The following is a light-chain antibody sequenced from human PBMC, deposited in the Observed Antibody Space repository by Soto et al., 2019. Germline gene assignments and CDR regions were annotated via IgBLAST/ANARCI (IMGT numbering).Light chain of an antibody. CDR1: QDISNY. Sequence: DIQMTQSPSSLSASVGDRVTITCQASQDISNYLNWYQQKPGKAPKLLIYDASNLETGVPSRFSGSESGTYFTFTISSLQPEDIATYYCQQYDNLFTFGPGTKVDIK. J-gene: IGKJ3*01. V-gene: IGKV1-33*01. CDR3: QQYDNLFT. CDR2: DAS.